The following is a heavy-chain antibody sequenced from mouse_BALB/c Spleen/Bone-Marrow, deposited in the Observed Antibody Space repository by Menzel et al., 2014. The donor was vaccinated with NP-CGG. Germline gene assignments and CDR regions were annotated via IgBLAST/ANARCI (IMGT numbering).Heavy chain of an antibody. Sequence: EVMLVESGGGLVQPGGSLKLSCAASGFTFGSYGMSWVRQTPDKRLELVATINSNGGSTYYPDSVKGRFTVSRDNAKNTLYLQMSSLKSEDTAMYYCARERDGYFRDAMDYWGQGTSVTVSS. CDR2: INSNGGST. D-gene: IGHD2-3*01. CDR1: GFTFGSYG. V-gene: IGHV5-6-3*01. CDR3: ARERDGYFRDAMDY. J-gene: IGHJ4*01.